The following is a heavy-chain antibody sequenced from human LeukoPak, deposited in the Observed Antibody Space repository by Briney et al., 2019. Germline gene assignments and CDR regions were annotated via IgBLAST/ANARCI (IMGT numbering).Heavy chain of an antibody. Sequence: GESLRLSCAASGFILSSYGMHWVRQPPGKGLEWVAFIRSDGSDTYSAASVKGRFTISRDNSKNTLWLQMNSLRAEDTAVYYCAKHDSSSDFWGQGTLVTVSS. CDR1: GFILSSYG. CDR3: AKHDSSSDF. D-gene: IGHD3-22*01. CDR2: IRSDGSDT. V-gene: IGHV3-30*02. J-gene: IGHJ4*02.